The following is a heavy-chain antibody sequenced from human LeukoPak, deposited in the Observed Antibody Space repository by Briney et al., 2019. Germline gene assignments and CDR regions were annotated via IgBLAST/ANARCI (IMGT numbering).Heavy chain of an antibody. CDR3: AREREVVVTPGWFDP. Sequence: SVKVSCKASGYTFTSYGISWVRQAPGQGLEWMGGIIPIFGTANYAQKFQGRVTITTDESTSTAYMELSSLRSEDTAVYYCAREREVVVTPGWFDPWGQGTLVTVSS. J-gene: IGHJ5*02. D-gene: IGHD4-23*01. CDR2: IIPIFGTA. CDR1: GYTFTSYG. V-gene: IGHV1-69*05.